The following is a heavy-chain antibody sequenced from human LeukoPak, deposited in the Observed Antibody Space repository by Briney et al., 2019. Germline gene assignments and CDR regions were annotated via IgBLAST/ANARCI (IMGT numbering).Heavy chain of an antibody. V-gene: IGHV3-20*04. CDR1: GFTFDDYG. Sequence: GGSLRLSCAPSGFTFDDYGMSWVRQAPGKGLEWVSGINWNGGSTGYADSVKGRFTISRDNAKNSLYLQMNSLRAEDTALYYCARDLSDSSGYYFDYWGQGTLVTVSS. CDR2: INWNGGST. D-gene: IGHD3-22*01. J-gene: IGHJ4*02. CDR3: ARDLSDSSGYYFDY.